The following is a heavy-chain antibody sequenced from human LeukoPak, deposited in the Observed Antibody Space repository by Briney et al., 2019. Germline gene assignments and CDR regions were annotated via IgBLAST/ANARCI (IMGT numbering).Heavy chain of an antibody. V-gene: IGHV1-69*05. Sequence: SVEVSCKASGYTFTSYGISWVRQAPGQGLEWMGGIIPIFGTANYAQKFQGRVTITTDESTSTAYMELSSLRSEDTAVYYCARVWPQGADAFDIWGQGTMVTVSS. D-gene: IGHD2-21*01. J-gene: IGHJ3*02. CDR1: GYTFTSYG. CDR2: IIPIFGTA. CDR3: ARVWPQGADAFDI.